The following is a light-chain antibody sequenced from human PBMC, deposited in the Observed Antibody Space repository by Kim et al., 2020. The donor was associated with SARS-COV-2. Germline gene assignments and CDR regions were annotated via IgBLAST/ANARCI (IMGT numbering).Light chain of an antibody. V-gene: IGKV1-33*01. Sequence: SASGGDRVTITCQASQDIRIYLNWYQQKPGKAPNLLIYDASNLETGVPSRLSGSGSGTDFTFTISSLQPEDIATYYCQQYDIPPYTFGQGTKLEIK. CDR1: QDIRIY. J-gene: IGKJ2*01. CDR2: DAS. CDR3: QQYDIPPYT.